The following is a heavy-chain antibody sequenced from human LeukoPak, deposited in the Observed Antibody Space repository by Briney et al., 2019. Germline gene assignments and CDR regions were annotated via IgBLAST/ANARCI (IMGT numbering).Heavy chain of an antibody. J-gene: IGHJ4*02. CDR2: IRSKAHRYAT. V-gene: IGHV3-73*01. Sequence: GGSLRLSCATSGFTFNGSALHWVRQASGQGLEWVGRIRSKAHRYATAYAASVKGRFTVSRDDSKNMAYLQMNSLKTEDTAIYYCTRRHYGDYVVDNWGQGTLVTVSP. CDR1: GFTFNGSA. CDR3: TRRHYGDYVVDN. D-gene: IGHD4-17*01.